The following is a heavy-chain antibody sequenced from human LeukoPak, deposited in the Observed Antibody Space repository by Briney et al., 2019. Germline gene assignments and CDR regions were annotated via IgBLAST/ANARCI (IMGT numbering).Heavy chain of an antibody. CDR1: GFTFSSYS. CDR3: ARGGQLLGSYGMDV. D-gene: IGHD2-2*01. Sequence: PGGSLRLSCAASGFTFSSYSMNWVRQAPGKGLEWVSSISSSSSYIYYADSVKGRFTISRDNAKNSLYLQMNSLRAEDTAVYYCARGGQLLGSYGMDVWGQGTTVTVSS. V-gene: IGHV3-21*01. J-gene: IGHJ6*02. CDR2: ISSSSSYI.